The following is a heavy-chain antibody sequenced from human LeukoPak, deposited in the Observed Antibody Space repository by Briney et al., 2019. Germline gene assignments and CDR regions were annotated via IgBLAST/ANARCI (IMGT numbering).Heavy chain of an antibody. CDR3: AREVGVVTVYYDY. Sequence: SETLSLTCTVSGGSISSGDYYWSWIRQPPGKGLEWIGYIYYNGSTNYNPSLKSRVTISVETSKNQFSLKLSSVTAADTAVYYCAREVGVVTVYYDYWGQGTLATVSS. CDR1: GGSISSGDYY. CDR2: IYYNGST. V-gene: IGHV4-30-4*08. J-gene: IGHJ4*02. D-gene: IGHD3-3*01.